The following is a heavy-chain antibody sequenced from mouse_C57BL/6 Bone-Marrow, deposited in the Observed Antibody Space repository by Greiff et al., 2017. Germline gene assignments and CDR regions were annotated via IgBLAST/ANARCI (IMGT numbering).Heavy chain of an antibody. Sequence: VQLQQSGAELVRPGASVKLSCKASGYTFTDYYINWVKQRPGQGLEWIARIYPGSGNTYYNEKFKGKATLTAEKSSRTAYMQLSSLTSEDSAVYFCARAYSFDYWGQGTTLTVSS. V-gene: IGHV1-76*01. CDR3: ARAYSFDY. CDR1: GYTFTDYY. J-gene: IGHJ2*01. CDR2: IYPGSGNT.